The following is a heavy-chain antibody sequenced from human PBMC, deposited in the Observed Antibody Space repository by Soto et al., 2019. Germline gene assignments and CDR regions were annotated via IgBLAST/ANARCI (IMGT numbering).Heavy chain of an antibody. Sequence: GGSLRLSCAASGFRFDDYNMHWVRQAPGKGLEWVSLITWNGGNKYYEDSVKGRFTISRDGTTQSVSLQMTSLKREDTGVYYCARETLSFGSALDVWGQGTTVTVSS. V-gene: IGHV3-43*01. CDR3: ARETLSFGSALDV. D-gene: IGHD3-3*01. J-gene: IGHJ6*02. CDR2: ITWNGGNK. CDR1: GFRFDDYN.